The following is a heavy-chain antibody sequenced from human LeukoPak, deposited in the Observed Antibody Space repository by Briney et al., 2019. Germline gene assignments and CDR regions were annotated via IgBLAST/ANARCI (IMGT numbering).Heavy chain of an antibody. J-gene: IGHJ4*02. CDR1: GYTFTSYG. CDR3: ARVVMDAYFDY. CDR2: ISAYNGNT. D-gene: IGHD3-22*01. V-gene: IGHV1-18*01. Sequence: AASVKVSCKASGYTFTSYGISWVRQAPGQGFEWMGWISAYNGNTNYAQKLQGRVTMTTDTSTSTAYLELSSLRSEDTAVYYCARVVMDAYFDYWGQGTLVTVSS.